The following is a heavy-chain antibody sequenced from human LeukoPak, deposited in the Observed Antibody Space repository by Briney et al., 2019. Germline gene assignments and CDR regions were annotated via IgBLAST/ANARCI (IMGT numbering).Heavy chain of an antibody. Sequence: SETLSLTCTVSGGSISSYYWSWIRQPPGRGLEWIGYIYYSGSTNYNPSLKSRVTISVDTSKNQFSLKLSSVTAADTAVYYCARDLRQWLVINWFDPWGQGTLVTVSS. CDR3: ARDLRQWLVINWFDP. CDR2: IYYSGST. J-gene: IGHJ5*02. D-gene: IGHD6-19*01. CDR1: GGSISSYY. V-gene: IGHV4-59*12.